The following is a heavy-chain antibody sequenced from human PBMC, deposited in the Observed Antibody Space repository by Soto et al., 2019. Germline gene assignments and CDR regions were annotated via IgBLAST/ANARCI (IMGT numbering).Heavy chain of an antibody. CDR3: ARGYSYGYHWYFDL. CDR1: GFTFSSYG. D-gene: IGHD5-18*01. CDR2: ISYDGSNK. Sequence: GGSLRLSCAASGFTFSSYGMHWVRQAPGKGLEWVAVISYDGSNKYYADPVKGRFTISRDNSKNTLYLQMNSLRAEDTAVYYCARGYSYGYHWYFDLWGRGTLVTVSS. J-gene: IGHJ2*01. V-gene: IGHV3-30*19.